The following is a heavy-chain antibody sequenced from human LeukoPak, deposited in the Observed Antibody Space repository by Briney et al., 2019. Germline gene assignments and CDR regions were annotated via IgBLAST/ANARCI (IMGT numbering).Heavy chain of an antibody. CDR1: GGSISSGSYY. D-gene: IGHD5-18*01. V-gene: IGHV4-61*02. CDR2: IYTSGST. CDR3: ARDLGTADVIDI. J-gene: IGHJ3*02. Sequence: SETLSLTCTVSGGSISSGSYYWSWIRQPAGKGLEWIGRIYTSGSTNYNPSLKSRVTISVDASKNQFSLKLSSVTAADTAVYYCARDLGTADVIDIWGQGTMVTVSS.